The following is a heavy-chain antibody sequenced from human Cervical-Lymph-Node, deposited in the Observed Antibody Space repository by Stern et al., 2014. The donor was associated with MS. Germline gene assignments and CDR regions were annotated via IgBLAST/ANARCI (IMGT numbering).Heavy chain of an antibody. V-gene: IGHV3-23*04. CDR1: GFTFSSYA. CDR3: AKDLDRYGDYAYFDY. D-gene: IGHD4-17*01. J-gene: IGHJ4*02. CDR2: ISGSGGST. Sequence: EDQLVESGGGLVQPGGSLRLSCAASGFTFSSYAMSWVRQAPGKGLEWVSAISGSGGSTYYADSVKGRFTISRDNSKNTLYRQMNSLRAEDTAVYYCAKDLDRYGDYAYFDYWGQGTLVTVSS.